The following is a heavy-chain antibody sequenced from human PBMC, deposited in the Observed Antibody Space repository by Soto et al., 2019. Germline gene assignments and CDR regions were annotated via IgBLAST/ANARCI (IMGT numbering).Heavy chain of an antibody. CDR2: ASEDGSNT. J-gene: IGHJ3*02. V-gene: IGHV3-74*03. CDR3: ANDTQTDFWSGYYAPGAFDI. Sequence: GGSLRLSCEASGFTVGDYWMHWVRRAPGRGLEWVARASEDGSNTPHADSVKGRFTISRDDSKNTLYLQMNSLRAEDTAVYYCANDTQTDFWSGYYAPGAFDIWGQGTMVTVSS. D-gene: IGHD3-3*01. CDR1: GFTVGDYW.